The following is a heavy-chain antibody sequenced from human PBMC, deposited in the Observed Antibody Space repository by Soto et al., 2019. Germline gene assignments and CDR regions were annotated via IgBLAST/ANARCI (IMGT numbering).Heavy chain of an antibody. CDR3: ARVIRGAYYNSPLDT. V-gene: IGHV1-2*02. CDR1: GYTSTCYL. Sequence: ALLNLSRKGAGYTSTCYLMHCVRQAPGQGLEWMGWINPYSGGADYAQSFQGRVTMTRDTSISTVYMELSRLRFDDTAVYYCARVIRGAYYNSPLDTWGQGTVVTVSS. CDR2: INPYSGGA. J-gene: IGHJ5*02. D-gene: IGHD3-10*01.